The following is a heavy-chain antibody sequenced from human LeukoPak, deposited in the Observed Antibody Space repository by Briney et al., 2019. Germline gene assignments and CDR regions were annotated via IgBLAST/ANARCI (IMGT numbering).Heavy chain of an antibody. CDR1: GYTFTGYY. CDR2: INPNSGGT. Sequence: ASVKVSCKASGYTFTGYYMHWVRQAPGQGLEWMGWINPNSGGTNYAQKFQGRVTMTRDTSISTAYKELSRLRSDDTAVYYCASGGCSSTSCYAAAFDIWGQGTMVTVSS. J-gene: IGHJ3*02. CDR3: ASGGCSSTSCYAAAFDI. D-gene: IGHD2-2*01. V-gene: IGHV1-2*02.